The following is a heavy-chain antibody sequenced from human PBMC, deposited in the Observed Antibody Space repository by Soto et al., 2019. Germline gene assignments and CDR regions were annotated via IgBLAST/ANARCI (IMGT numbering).Heavy chain of an antibody. CDR3: AKERYSYGYVACFDY. Sequence: EVQLLESGGGLVQPGGSLRLSCAASGFTFSSYAMSWVRQAPGKGLEWVSAISGSGGSTYYADSVKGRFTISRDNSKNTLYMQMNSLRAEDTAVYYGAKERYSYGYVACFDYWGQGTLVTVSS. CDR1: GFTFSSYA. CDR2: ISGSGGST. J-gene: IGHJ4*02. D-gene: IGHD5-18*01. V-gene: IGHV3-23*01.